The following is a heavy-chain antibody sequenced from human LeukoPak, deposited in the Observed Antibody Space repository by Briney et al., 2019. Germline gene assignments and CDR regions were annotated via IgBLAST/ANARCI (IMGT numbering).Heavy chain of an antibody. D-gene: IGHD6-19*01. J-gene: IGHJ4*02. Sequence: SVKVSCKASGGTFSSYAISWVRQAPGQGLEWMGRIIPILGIANYAQKFQGRVTITADKSTSTAYMELSSLRSEDTAVYYCARDGEAVAGDYWGQGTLVTVSS. CDR1: GGTFSSYA. V-gene: IGHV1-69*04. CDR3: ARDGEAVAGDY. CDR2: IIPILGIA.